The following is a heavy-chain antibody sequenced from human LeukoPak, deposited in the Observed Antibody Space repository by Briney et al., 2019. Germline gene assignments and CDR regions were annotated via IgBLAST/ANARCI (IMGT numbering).Heavy chain of an antibody. CDR2: ISYDGSNK. Sequence: GGSLRLSCAASGFTFSSYAMHWVPQAPGKGLEWVAVISYDGSNKYYADSVKGRFTISRDNSKNTLYLQMNSLRAEDTAVYYCATTPPAMVSRWGQGTLVTVSS. D-gene: IGHD5-18*01. V-gene: IGHV3-30*04. CDR1: GFTFSSYA. CDR3: ATTPPAMVSR. J-gene: IGHJ4*02.